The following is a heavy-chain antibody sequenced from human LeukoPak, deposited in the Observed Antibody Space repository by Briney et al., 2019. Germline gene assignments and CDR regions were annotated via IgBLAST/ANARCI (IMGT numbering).Heavy chain of an antibody. J-gene: IGHJ4*02. CDR2: ISSSSSYI. CDR3: ARELELRWSAWHPFDY. CDR1: GFTFSSYS. Sequence: GGSLRLSCAASGFTFSSYSMNWVRQAPGKGLEWVSSISSSSSYIYYADSVKGRFTISRDNAKNSLYLQMNSLRAEDTAVYYCARELELRWSAWHPFDYWGQGTLVTVSS. D-gene: IGHD1-7*01. V-gene: IGHV3-21*01.